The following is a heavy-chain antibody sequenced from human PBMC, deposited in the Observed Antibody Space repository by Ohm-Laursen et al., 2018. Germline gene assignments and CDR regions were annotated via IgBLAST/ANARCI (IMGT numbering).Heavy chain of an antibody. CDR3: AGRGY. V-gene: IGHV4-59*01. J-gene: IGHJ4*02. CDR1: GGSISSYY. CDR2: IYYSGST. Sequence: GTLSLTCTVSGGSISSYYWSWIRQPPGTGLEWIGYIYYSGSTNYNPSLRSRVTISVDTSNNQFSLRLSSVTAADTAVYYCAGRGYWGQGTLVTVSS.